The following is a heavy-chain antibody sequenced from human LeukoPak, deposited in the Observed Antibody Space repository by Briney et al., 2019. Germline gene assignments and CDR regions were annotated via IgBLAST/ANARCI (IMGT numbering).Heavy chain of an antibody. D-gene: IGHD6-6*01. J-gene: IGHJ5*02. V-gene: IGHV4-38-2*02. CDR3: ARRAARPNNWFDP. CDR1: GYSISSGYY. CDR2: ISHSGST. Sequence: SETLSLTCTVSGYSISSGYYWGWIRQPPGKGLKWIGSISHSGSTYYNPSLKSQVSISIDTSKNQFSLRLTSVTAADTAVYYCARRAARPNNWFDPWGQGTLVTVSS.